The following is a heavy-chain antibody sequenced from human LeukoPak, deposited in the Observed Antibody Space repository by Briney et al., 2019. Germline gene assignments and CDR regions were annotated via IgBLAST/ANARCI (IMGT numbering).Heavy chain of an antibody. V-gene: IGHV3-66*01. Sequence: GGSLRLSCAAPGFTFSSYAMSWVRQAPGKGLEWVSVIYSGGSTYYADSVKGRFTISRDNSKNTLYLQMNNLRAEDTAVYYCARGALWGLGELSYDAFDIWGQGTMVTVSS. CDR1: GFTFSSYA. D-gene: IGHD3-16*02. CDR3: ARGALWGLGELSYDAFDI. J-gene: IGHJ3*02. CDR2: IYSGGST.